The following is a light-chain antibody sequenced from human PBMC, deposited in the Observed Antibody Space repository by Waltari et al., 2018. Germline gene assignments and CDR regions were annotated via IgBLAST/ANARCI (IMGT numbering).Light chain of an antibody. J-gene: IGLJ2*01. Sequence: QSALTQPASVSGSPGQSIPLSCTGTTSDISGHNYASWYQRHPGKAPKLLIYDVSNRPSGVSNRFSGSKSGNTASLTISGLLAEDEADYYCSSYTITSTVVFGGGTKLTVL. CDR1: TSDISGHNY. CDR3: SSYTITSTVV. CDR2: DVS. V-gene: IGLV2-14*01.